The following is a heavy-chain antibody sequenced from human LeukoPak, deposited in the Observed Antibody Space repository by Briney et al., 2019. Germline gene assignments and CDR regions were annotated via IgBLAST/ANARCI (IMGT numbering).Heavy chain of an antibody. CDR1: GFTFSSYW. D-gene: IGHD3-22*01. CDR2: IKQDGSEK. Sequence: GGSLRLSCAASGFTFSSYWMRWFRQAPGKGLEWVANIKQDGSEKYYVDSVKGRFTISRDNAKNSLYLQMNSLRAEDTAVYYCARPYYDSSGSHFDYWGQGTLVTVSS. CDR3: ARPYYDSSGSHFDY. V-gene: IGHV3-7*01. J-gene: IGHJ4*02.